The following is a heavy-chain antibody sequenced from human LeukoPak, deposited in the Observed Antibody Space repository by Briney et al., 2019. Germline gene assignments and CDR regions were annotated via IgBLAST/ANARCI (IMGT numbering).Heavy chain of an antibody. V-gene: IGHV4-59*01. J-gene: IGHJ4*01. CDR3: ARSINDYGGMWMDF. Sequence: SETLSLTCSVSGGSIRSYYWSWIRQPPGKGLEWIGFMHHRGYTTYNPSLKSRVTFSADTSKNQFSLRLTSVTAADMAVYYCARSINDYGGMWMDFWGHGTLVIVSS. CDR2: MHHRGYT. CDR1: GGSIRSYY. D-gene: IGHD4-23*01.